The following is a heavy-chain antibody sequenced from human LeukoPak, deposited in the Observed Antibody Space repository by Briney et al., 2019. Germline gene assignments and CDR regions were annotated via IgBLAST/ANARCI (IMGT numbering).Heavy chain of an antibody. D-gene: IGHD3-22*01. CDR2: IKSKTDGGTT. V-gene: IGHV3-15*01. J-gene: IGHJ3*02. CDR3: TTESPQYWYYDSSGYLDAFDI. Sequence: KTGGSLRLSCAASGFTVSSNYMSWVRQAPGKGLEWVGRIKSKTDGGTTDYAAPVKGRFTISRDDSKNTLYLQMNSLKTEDTAVYYCTTESPQYWYYDSSGYLDAFDIWGQGTMVAVSS. CDR1: GFTVSSNY.